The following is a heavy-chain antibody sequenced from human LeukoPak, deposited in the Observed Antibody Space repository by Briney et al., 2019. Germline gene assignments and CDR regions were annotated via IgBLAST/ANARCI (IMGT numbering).Heavy chain of an antibody. D-gene: IGHD3-22*01. Sequence: SETLSLTCTASGGSISSYYWSWIRQPPGKGLEWIGYIYYSGSTNYNPSPKSRVTIEVSTSKNQFPLNRRCVAAADAALYYYARSHDSSGPSVGYWGQGTLVTVAS. CDR1: GGSISSYY. V-gene: IGHV4-59*01. CDR2: IYYSGST. J-gene: IGHJ4*02. CDR3: ARSHDSSGPSVGY.